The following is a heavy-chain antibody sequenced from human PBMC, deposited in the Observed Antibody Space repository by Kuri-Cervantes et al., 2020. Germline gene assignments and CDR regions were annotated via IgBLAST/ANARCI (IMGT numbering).Heavy chain of an antibody. J-gene: IGHJ4*02. D-gene: IGHD1-26*01. CDR3: ARESLNSGSRALDY. CDR2: TYYRSKWYN. CDR1: GDSVSSNSAA. Sequence: SETLSLTCAISGDSVSSNSAAWNWIRQSPSRGLVWLGRTYYRSKWYNDYAVSVKSRITINPDTSKNQFSLQLNSVTPEDTAVYYCARESLNSGSRALDYWGQGTLVTVSS. V-gene: IGHV6-1*01.